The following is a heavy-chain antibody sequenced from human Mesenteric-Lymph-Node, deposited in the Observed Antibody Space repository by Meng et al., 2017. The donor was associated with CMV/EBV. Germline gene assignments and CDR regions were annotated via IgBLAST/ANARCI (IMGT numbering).Heavy chain of an antibody. Sequence: SLKISCAASGFTFDDYAMHWVRQAPGKGLEWVSGISWNSGSIGYADSVKGRSTISRDNAKNSLYLQMNSLRAEDTALYYCAKASCSSTSCGFDYWGQGTLVTVSS. CDR1: GFTFDDYA. J-gene: IGHJ4*02. D-gene: IGHD2-2*01. CDR2: ISWNSGSI. V-gene: IGHV3-9*01. CDR3: AKASCSSTSCGFDY.